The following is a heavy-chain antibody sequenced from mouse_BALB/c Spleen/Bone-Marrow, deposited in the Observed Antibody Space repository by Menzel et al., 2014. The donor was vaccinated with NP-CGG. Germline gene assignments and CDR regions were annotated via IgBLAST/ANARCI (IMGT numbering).Heavy chain of an antibody. CDR2: INPSNGGT. CDR3: TRSNYRYWYFDV. J-gene: IGHJ1*01. V-gene: IGHV1S81*02. D-gene: IGHD2-1*01. CDR1: GYSFTRYY. Sequence: QVQLQQSGAELVKPGASVKLSCKASGYSFTRYYMYWVKQRPGQGLEWIGEINPSNGGTNFNEKFKSKATLTVDKSSSTAYMQFSSLTSEDSAVYYCTRSNYRYWYFDVWGAGTTVTVSS.